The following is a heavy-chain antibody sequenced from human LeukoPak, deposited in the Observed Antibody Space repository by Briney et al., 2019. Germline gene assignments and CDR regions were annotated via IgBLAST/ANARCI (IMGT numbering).Heavy chain of an antibody. J-gene: IGHJ4*02. V-gene: IGHV3-7*05. CDR1: GFTFSNYW. CDR2: IKEDGSEK. Sequence: GGSLRLSCAASGFTFSNYWMSWVRQAPGKGLEWVANIKEDGSEKYYADSVKGRFTISRDNAKNSLYLQMNTLRAEDTAVYCCARDLDYWGQGTLVSVSS. CDR3: ARDLDY.